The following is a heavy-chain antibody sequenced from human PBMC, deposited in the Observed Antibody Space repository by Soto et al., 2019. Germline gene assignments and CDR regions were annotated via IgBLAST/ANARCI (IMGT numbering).Heavy chain of an antibody. CDR2: IHHSGST. V-gene: IGHV4-59*01. J-gene: IGHJ6*02. Sequence: KPSETLSLTCTVSGGSISSYYWSWIRQPPGKGLEWIGYIHHSGSTNYNPSLKSRATISVDTSKNQFSLKLSSVTAADTAVYHCARDFGVRGVILGPEYYYGMDVLGQGTTVTVSS. D-gene: IGHD3-10*01. CDR1: GGSISSYY. CDR3: ARDFGVRGVILGPEYYYGMDV.